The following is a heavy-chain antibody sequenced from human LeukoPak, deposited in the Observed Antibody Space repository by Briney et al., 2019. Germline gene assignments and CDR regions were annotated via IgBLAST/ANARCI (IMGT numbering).Heavy chain of an antibody. J-gene: IGHJ5*02. D-gene: IGHD6-6*01. V-gene: IGHV1-46*01. CDR1: GYTFTNHY. Sequence: GTSVRVSCKASGYTFTNHYIHWVRQAPGQGLEWMGIINPNGGGTSYAQQFQDRVTMTRDTSTSAVYMELSSLGSEDTAVYYCARGSIAGRRENWFDPWGQGTLVTVSS. CDR3: ARGSIAGRRENWFDP. CDR2: INPNGGGT.